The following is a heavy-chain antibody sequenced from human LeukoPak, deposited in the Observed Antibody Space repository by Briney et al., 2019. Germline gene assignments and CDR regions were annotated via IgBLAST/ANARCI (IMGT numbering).Heavy chain of an antibody. Sequence: GGSLRLSCAASGFTFSSYSMNWVRQAPGKGLEWVSSISSSSSYIYYADSVKGRFTISRDDAKNSLYLQMNSLRAEDTAVYYYARADESATGVDYWGQGTLVTVSS. CDR3: ARADESATGVDY. CDR1: GFTFSSYS. D-gene: IGHD1-26*01. CDR2: ISSSSSYI. V-gene: IGHV3-21*01. J-gene: IGHJ4*02.